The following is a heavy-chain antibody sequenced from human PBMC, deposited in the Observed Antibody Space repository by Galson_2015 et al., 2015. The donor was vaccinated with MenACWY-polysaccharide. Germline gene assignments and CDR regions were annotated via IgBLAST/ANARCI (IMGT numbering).Heavy chain of an antibody. CDR2: IKRDESEK. CDR1: GFTFSSYW. Sequence: SLRLSCAAPGFTFSSYWMSWVRQAPGKGLEWVAHIKRDESEKYYVDSVEGRFAISRDNSKNSLYLQMNSLRAEDTAVYSCARGHYGLDVWGQGTTVIVSS. CDR3: ARGHYGLDV. V-gene: IGHV3-7*03. J-gene: IGHJ6*02.